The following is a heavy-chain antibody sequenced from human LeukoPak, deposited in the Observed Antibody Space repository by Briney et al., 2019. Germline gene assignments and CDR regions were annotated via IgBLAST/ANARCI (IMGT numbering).Heavy chain of an antibody. CDR2: IYPGDSDT. CDR3: ARHLGGGWLPSNWFDP. D-gene: IGHD6-19*01. J-gene: IGHJ5*02. V-gene: IGHV5-51*01. CDR1: GHSFANYW. Sequence: GESLKISCSAFGHSFANYWIAWVRQVPGKGLEWMGIIYPGDSDTRYSPSFQGQVTISADKSISTAYLQWSSLKASDTAMYYCARHLGGGWLPSNWFDPWGQGTLVTVSS.